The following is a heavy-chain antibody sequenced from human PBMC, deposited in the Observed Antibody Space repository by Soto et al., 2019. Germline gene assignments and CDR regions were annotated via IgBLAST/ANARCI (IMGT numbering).Heavy chain of an antibody. CDR2: INPDSGAT. CDR3: ARGDYGTGGYPFPYFDY. Sequence: HEHLVQSGAEVKRPGASLKVSCKASGYSFTGYYIHWVRQAPGQGLEWMGWINPDSGATNYAQNFQGRVPLTSDTSISTASMDLTSLTSADTAVYYCARGDYGTGGYPFPYFDYWGQGTLVIVSS. J-gene: IGHJ4*02. CDR1: GYSFTGYY. V-gene: IGHV1-2*02. D-gene: IGHD2-8*02.